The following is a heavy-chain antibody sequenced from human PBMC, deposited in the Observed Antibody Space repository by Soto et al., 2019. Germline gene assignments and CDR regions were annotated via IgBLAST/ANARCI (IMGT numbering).Heavy chain of an antibody. Sequence: EVQLVESGGGLVKPGGSLRLSCAASGFTFSSYSMNWVRQAPGKGLEWVSSISSSSFSINYADSVKGRFSISRDNAQNSLYLQMNNLRAEDTAVYYCGRNESSNIYGMDVWGQGTTVTVSS. J-gene: IGHJ6*01. CDR1: GFTFSSYS. CDR3: GRNESSNIYGMDV. V-gene: IGHV3-21*02. CDR2: ISSSSFSI. D-gene: IGHD6-6*01.